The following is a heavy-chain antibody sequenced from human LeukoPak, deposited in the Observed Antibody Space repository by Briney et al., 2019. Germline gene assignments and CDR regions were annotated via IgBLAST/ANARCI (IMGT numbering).Heavy chain of an antibody. CDR3: ARGRYSSSWSNLRPFDY. J-gene: IGHJ4*02. CDR2: VYHGGSS. CDR1: GYSISSGFY. D-gene: IGHD6-13*01. V-gene: IGHV4-38-2*02. Sequence: SETLSLTCTVSGYSISSGFYWGWIRQPPGKGLEWIGNVYHGGSSYYNPSLKSRVTISVDTSKNQFSLKLSSVTAADTAVYYCARGRYSSSWSNLRPFDYWGQGTLVTVSS.